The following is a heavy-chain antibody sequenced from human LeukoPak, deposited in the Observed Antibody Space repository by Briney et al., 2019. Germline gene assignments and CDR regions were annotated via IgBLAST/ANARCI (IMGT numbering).Heavy chain of an antibody. CDR3: AKQWLHPNEYFQH. CDR2: ISGSGGST. Sequence: GGSLRVSCAASGFTFSSYAMSWVRQAPGKGLEWVSGISGSGGSTSYADSVKGRFTISRDTSKNTLFLQMNSLRAEDTAVYYCAKQWLHPNEYFQHWGQGTLVTVSS. J-gene: IGHJ1*01. CDR1: GFTFSSYA. V-gene: IGHV3-23*01. D-gene: IGHD6-19*01.